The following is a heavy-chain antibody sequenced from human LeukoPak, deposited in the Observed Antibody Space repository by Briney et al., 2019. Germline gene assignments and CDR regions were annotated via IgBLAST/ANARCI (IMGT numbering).Heavy chain of an antibody. D-gene: IGHD3-16*02. J-gene: IGHJ4*02. CDR3: ARGQALYYDYIWGNYRYTGFDY. Sequence: SSETLSLTCAVYGGSFSGYYWSWIRQPPGKGLEWIGEINHSGSTNYNPSLKSRVTISVDTSKNQFSLKLSSVTAADTAVYYCARGQALYYDYIWGNYRYTGFDYWGQGTLVTVSS. CDR2: INHSGST. CDR1: GGSFSGYY. V-gene: IGHV4-34*01.